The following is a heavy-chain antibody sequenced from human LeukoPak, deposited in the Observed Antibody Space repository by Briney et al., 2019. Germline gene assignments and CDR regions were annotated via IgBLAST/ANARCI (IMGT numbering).Heavy chain of an antibody. CDR2: INHSGST. Sequence: PSETLSLTCAVYGGSFSGYYWSWIRQPPGKGLERIGEINHSGSTNYNPSLKSRVTISVDTSKNQFSLKLSSVTAADTAVYYCATGAGTRNYYYGMDVWGQGTTVTVSS. CDR3: ATGAGTRNYYYGMDV. CDR1: GGSFSGYY. D-gene: IGHD6-13*01. V-gene: IGHV4-34*01. J-gene: IGHJ6*02.